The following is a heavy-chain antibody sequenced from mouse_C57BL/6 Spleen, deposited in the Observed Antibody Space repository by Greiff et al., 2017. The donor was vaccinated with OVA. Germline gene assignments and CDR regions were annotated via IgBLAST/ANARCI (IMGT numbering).Heavy chain of an antibody. CDR1: GYTFTSYW. V-gene: IGHV1-50*01. CDR2: IDPSDSYT. Sequence: QVQLQQPGAELVKPGASVKLSCKASGYTFTSYWMQWVKQRPGQGLEWIGEIDPSDSYTNYNQKFKGKATLTVDTSSSTAYMQLSSLTSEDSAVYYCARRGWLSYFDYWGQGTTLTVSS. CDR3: ARRGWLSYFDY. J-gene: IGHJ2*01. D-gene: IGHD2-3*01.